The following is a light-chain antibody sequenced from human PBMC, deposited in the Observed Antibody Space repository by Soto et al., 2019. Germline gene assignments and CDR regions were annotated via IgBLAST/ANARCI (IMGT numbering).Light chain of an antibody. Sequence: AIQMTQSPSALSASVGDRVTITCRASQAIRNDLGWYQQKPGKAPKLLMYAASTLQSGVTSRFSGSGSGTDFTLTISSLQPEDFATYYCLQDYIYPWTFGQGTKVENK. CDR3: LQDYIYPWT. J-gene: IGKJ1*01. V-gene: IGKV1-6*01. CDR2: AAS. CDR1: QAIRND.